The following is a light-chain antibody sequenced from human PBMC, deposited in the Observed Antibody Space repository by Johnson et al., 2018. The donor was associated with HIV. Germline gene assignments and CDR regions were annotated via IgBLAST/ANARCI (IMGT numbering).Light chain of an antibody. CDR1: NSNIGNNY. J-gene: IGLJ1*01. V-gene: IGLV1-51*01. CDR2: DNN. Sequence: QSVLTQPPSVSAAPGQKVTISCSGSNSNIGNNYVSWYQQVPGTAPKLLIYDNNKRPSGIPDRFSGSKSGTSATLAITGLQTGDEADYYCGTWDSSRNAGVFGTGTKVTVL. CDR3: GTWDSSRNAGV.